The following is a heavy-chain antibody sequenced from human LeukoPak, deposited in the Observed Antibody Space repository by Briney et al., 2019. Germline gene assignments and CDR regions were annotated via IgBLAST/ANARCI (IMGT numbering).Heavy chain of an antibody. CDR3: AREGGTYYYDRSGYID. CDR1: GFTFSSYS. D-gene: IGHD3-22*01. Sequence: GGSLRLSCAASGFTFSSYSMNWVRQAPGKGLEWVSSISSSSSYIYYADSVKGRFTISRDNAKNSLYLQMNSLRAEDTAVYYCAREGGTYYYDRSGYIDWGQGTLVTVS. V-gene: IGHV3-21*01. CDR2: ISSSSSYI. J-gene: IGHJ4*02.